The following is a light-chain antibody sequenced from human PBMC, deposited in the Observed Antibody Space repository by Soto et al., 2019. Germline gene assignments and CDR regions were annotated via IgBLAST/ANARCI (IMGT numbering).Light chain of an antibody. CDR2: DVT. CDR3: CSYAGTYTLWV. CDR1: SSDVGGYNF. Sequence: QLVLTQPRSVSGSPGQSVTISCTGTSSDVGGYNFVSWYQQYPGKAPKLIIYDVTKRPSGVPDRFSGSKSGNTASLTISGLQAEDEADYYCCSYAGTYTLWVFGGGTKLTV. J-gene: IGLJ3*02. V-gene: IGLV2-11*01.